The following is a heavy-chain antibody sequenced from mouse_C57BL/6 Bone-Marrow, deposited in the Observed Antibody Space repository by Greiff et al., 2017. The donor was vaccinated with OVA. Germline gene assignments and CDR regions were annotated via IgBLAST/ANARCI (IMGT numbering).Heavy chain of an antibody. D-gene: IGHD4-1*01. J-gene: IGHJ2*01. CDR3: ARQTNWALDY. CDR1: GFTFSDYG. Sequence: DVQLVESGGGLVKPGGSLKLSCAASGFTFSDYGMHWVRQAPEKGLEWVAYISSGSSTIYYADTVKGRFTISRDNAKNTLFLQMTSLRSEDTAMYYCARQTNWALDYWGQGTTLTVSS. V-gene: IGHV5-17*01. CDR2: ISSGSSTI.